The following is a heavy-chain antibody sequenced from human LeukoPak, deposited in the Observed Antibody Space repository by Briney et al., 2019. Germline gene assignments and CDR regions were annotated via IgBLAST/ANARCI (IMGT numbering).Heavy chain of an antibody. D-gene: IGHD5-12*01. J-gene: IGHJ4*02. Sequence: PGRSLRLSCAASGFTFDDYAMHWLRQAPGKGLEWVSGISWNSGSIGYADSVKGRFTISRDNAKNSLYLQMNSLRAEDTALYYCAKDGDSGYDYFDYWGQGTLVTFSS. CDR1: GFTFDDYA. V-gene: IGHV3-9*01. CDR3: AKDGDSGYDYFDY. CDR2: ISWNSGSI.